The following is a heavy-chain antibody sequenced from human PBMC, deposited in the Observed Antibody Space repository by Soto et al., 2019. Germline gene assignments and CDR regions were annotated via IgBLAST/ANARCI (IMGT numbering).Heavy chain of an antibody. CDR3: ATNYGSGYRAFDY. D-gene: IGHD3-10*01. CDR2: INPILSVS. CDR1: GDTFSFYS. J-gene: IGHJ4*02. V-gene: IGHV1-69*02. Sequence: QVQLVQSGAEAQKPGSSVKVSCKASGDTFSFYSINWVRQAPGLGLEWMGRINPILSVSNYAQKFQGRVTITADKSTSTAYMELSSLRSEDTAMYYCATNYGSGYRAFDYWGQGALVTVSS.